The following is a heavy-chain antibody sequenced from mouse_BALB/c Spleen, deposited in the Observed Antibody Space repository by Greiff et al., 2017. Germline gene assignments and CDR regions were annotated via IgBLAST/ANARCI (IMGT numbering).Heavy chain of an antibody. D-gene: IGHD1-1*01. CDR2: ISTYYGNT. J-gene: IGHJ4*01. CDR1: SYTFTDYA. CDR3: ARSVLEGYYAMDY. V-gene: IGHV1-67*01. Sequence: VQLQQSGPELVRPGVSVKISCKGSSYTFTDYAMHWVKQSHAKSLEWIGVISTYYGNTNYNQKFKGKATMTVDKSSSTAYMELARLTSEDSAVYYCARSVLEGYYAMDYWGQGTSVTVSS.